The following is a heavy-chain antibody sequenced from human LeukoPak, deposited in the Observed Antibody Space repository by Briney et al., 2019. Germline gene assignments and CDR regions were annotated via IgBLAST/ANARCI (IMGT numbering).Heavy chain of an antibody. CDR1: GGSISRGGYY. V-gene: IGHV4-31*03. Sequence: KPSETLSLTCTLSGGSISRGGYYWSWIRQHPGKGLEWIGYIYYSGSTYSNPSLKSRVTISVDTSKNQFSLKLSSVTAADTAVYYCARDQGGSYYRYNKYYYYGLDVWGRGTTVTVSS. J-gene: IGHJ6*02. CDR2: IYYSGST. CDR3: ARDQGGSYYRYNKYYYYGLDV. D-gene: IGHD1-26*01.